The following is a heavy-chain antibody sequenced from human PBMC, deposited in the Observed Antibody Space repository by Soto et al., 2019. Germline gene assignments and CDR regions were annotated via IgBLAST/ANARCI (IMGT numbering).Heavy chain of an antibody. D-gene: IGHD6-25*01. V-gene: IGHV1-18*01. J-gene: IGHJ6*02. Sequence: QVQLVQSGAEVKKPGASVKVSCKASGYTFTSYGISWVRQAPGQGLEWMGWISAYNGNTNYAQKLQGRVTMTTDTSTSTAYMELRGLRSDDTAVYYCARDQPIQGAAINYGMDVWGQGTTVTVSS. CDR1: GYTFTSYG. CDR2: ISAYNGNT. CDR3: ARDQPIQGAAINYGMDV.